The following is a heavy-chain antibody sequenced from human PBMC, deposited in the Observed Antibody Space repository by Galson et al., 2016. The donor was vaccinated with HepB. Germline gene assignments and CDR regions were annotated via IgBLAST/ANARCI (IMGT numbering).Heavy chain of an antibody. D-gene: IGHD6-19*01. CDR2: IYYSGTT. V-gene: IGHV4-61*01. Sequence: VSVGSVTSGNYHWSWIRQPPGKGLEWIGDIYYSGTTRYNPSLKSRVTVSLDTSKNQFSLKVTSVTVADTAVYYCARAGVTSGWLTAAIKWFDPWGQGTRVTVSS. J-gene: IGHJ5*02. CDR1: VGSVTSGNYH. CDR3: ARAGVTSGWLTAAIKWFDP.